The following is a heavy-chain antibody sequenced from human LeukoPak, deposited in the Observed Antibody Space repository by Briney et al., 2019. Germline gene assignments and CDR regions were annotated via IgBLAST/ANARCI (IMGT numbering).Heavy chain of an antibody. CDR2: TRSKANSYAT. CDR3: TSYAPDHFDL. D-gene: IGHD1-14*01. J-gene: IGHJ2*01. Sequence: GGSLRLSCAASGFTFSGSAMHWVRQASGKGLEWVGRTRSKANSYATAYAASVKGRFTISRDDSKNTAYQQMNSLKTEDTAVYYCTSYAPDHFDLWGRGTLVTVSS. V-gene: IGHV3-73*01. CDR1: GFTFSGSA.